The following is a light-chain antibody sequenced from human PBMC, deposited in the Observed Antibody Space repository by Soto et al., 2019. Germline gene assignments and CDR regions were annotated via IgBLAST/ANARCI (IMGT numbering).Light chain of an antibody. J-gene: IGLJ2*01. V-gene: IGLV7-46*01. Sequence: QAVVTQEPSLTVSPGGTVTLTCGSSTGAVTSAHHPHWLQQKPGQAPRTLIYHVGQRPSGVPDRFSGSKSGTTASLTISGLQADDEAEYFCSSYTAGRTFVFGGGTKLTVL. CDR3: SSYTAGRTFV. CDR1: TGAVTSAHH. CDR2: HVG.